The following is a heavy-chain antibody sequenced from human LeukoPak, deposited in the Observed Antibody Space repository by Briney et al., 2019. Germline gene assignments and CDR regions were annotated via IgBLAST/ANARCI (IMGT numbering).Heavy chain of an antibody. D-gene: IGHD2-15*01. Sequence: SETLSLTCTVSGGSISSYYWSWIRQPPGKGLEWIGYIYYSGSTNYNPSLKSRVTISVDTSKNQFSLKLSSVTAADTAVYYCARVGREDCSGGSCYSGDWFDPWGQGTLVTVSS. CDR2: IYYSGST. CDR1: GGSISSYY. V-gene: IGHV4-59*01. J-gene: IGHJ5*02. CDR3: ARVGREDCSGGSCYSGDWFDP.